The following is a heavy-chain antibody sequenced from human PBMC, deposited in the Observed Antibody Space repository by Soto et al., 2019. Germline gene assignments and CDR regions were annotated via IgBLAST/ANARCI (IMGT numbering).Heavy chain of an antibody. CDR2: ISSSSSYI. D-gene: IGHD1-26*01. V-gene: IGHV3-21*01. J-gene: IGHJ4*02. CDR3: ARDSGGAGGGY. CDR1: GFTFSSYS. Sequence: GGSLRLSCAASGFTFSSYSMNWVRQAPGKGLEWVSSISSSSSYIYYADSVKGRFTISRDNAKNSLYLQMNSLSAEDTAVYYCARDSGGAGGGYWGQGTLVTVSS.